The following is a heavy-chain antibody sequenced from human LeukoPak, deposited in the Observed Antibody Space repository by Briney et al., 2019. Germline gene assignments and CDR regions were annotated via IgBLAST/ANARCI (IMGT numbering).Heavy chain of an antibody. CDR2: ISYDGSNK. J-gene: IGHJ4*02. CDR3: AREDYGDYNFDY. CDR1: GFTFSSYA. D-gene: IGHD4-17*01. Sequence: PGRSLRLSCAASGFTFSSYAMHWVRQAPGKGLEWVAVISYDGSNKYYADSVKGRFTISRDNSKNTLYLQMNSLRAEDTAVYYCAREDYGDYNFDYWGQGTLVTVSS. V-gene: IGHV3-30-3*01.